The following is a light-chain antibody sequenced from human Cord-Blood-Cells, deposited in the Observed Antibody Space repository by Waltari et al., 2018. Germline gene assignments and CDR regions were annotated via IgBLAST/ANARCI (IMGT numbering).Light chain of an antibody. J-gene: IGLJ1*01. CDR1: SSHVGGYNY. Sequence: QSALTQPASVSGSPGQSITISCTGTSSHVGGYNYVSWYQQHPGKAPKLMIYDVSNRPSGVSNRFSGSKSCNTASLTISGLQAEDEADYYCSSYTSSNYVFGTGTKVTVL. V-gene: IGLV2-14*01. CDR2: DVS. CDR3: SSYTSSNYV.